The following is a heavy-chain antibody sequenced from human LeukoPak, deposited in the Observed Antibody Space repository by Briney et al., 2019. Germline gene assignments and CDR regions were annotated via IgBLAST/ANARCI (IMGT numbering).Heavy chain of an antibody. D-gene: IGHD3-22*01. V-gene: IGHV5-51*01. CDR1: GYNFLTYW. CDR3: VRTYDRSGHYYPDY. J-gene: IGHJ4*02. CDR2: IYPGDSDT. Sequence: GESLKISCKGSGYNFLTYWIGWVRQMPGKGLEWMGFIYPGDSDTQYSPSFQGQVTISVDESISTTYLQWSSLKASDTAMYYCVRTYDRSGHYYPDYWGQGTLVTVSS.